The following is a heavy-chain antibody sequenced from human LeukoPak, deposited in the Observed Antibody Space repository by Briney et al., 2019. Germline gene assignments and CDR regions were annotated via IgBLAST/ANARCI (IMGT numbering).Heavy chain of an antibody. CDR1: GGSISSYY. V-gene: IGHV4-59*01. CDR3: ARVSLDFWGGYQPRWFDP. CDR2: IYYSGGT. D-gene: IGHD3-3*01. Sequence: SETLSLTCTVSGGSISSYYWSWIRQPPGKGLEWIGYIYYSGGTNYNPSLKSRVTISVDTSKNQFSLKLSSVTAADTAVYYCARVSLDFWGGYQPRWFDPWGQGTLVTVSS. J-gene: IGHJ5*02.